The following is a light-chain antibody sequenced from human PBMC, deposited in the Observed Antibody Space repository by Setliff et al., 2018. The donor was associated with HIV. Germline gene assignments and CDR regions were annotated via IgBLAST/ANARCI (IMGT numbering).Light chain of an antibody. CDR3: QQYGSSSPT. Sequence: EIVLTQSPGTLSLSPGRRVTLSCGASQSVGSTYLAWYQQKPGQAPRLLIYGASSRATGIPDRFSGSGSGTDFTLTISRLEPEDFAVYYCQQYGSSSPTFGQGTKVDIK. V-gene: IGKV3-20*01. CDR2: GAS. J-gene: IGKJ1*01. CDR1: QSVGSTY.